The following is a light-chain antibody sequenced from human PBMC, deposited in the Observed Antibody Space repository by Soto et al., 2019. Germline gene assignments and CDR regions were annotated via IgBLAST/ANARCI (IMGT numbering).Light chain of an antibody. J-gene: IGLJ1*01. CDR2: GNI. V-gene: IGLV1-40*01. CDR1: SSNIGAGYD. Sequence: SVLTQPPSVSGAPGQRVTISCTGSSSNIGAGYDVHWYQQRPGTAPKLLIFGNINRPSGVPDRFSGSKSGTSASLAITGLQPEDEGDYYCQSYDSTLRARYVFGTGTKLTVL. CDR3: QSYDSTLRARYV.